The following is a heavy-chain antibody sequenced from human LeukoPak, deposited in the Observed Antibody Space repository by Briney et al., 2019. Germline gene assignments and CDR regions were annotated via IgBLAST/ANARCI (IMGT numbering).Heavy chain of an antibody. D-gene: IGHD3-3*01. J-gene: IGHJ4*02. CDR1: GGSISSYY. CDR3: ARDEMNGFLDY. Sequence: PSETLSLTCTVSGGSISSYYWSWIRQPPGKGLGWIGYIYYSGSTNYNPSLKSRVTISVDTSKNQFSLKLSSVTAADTAVYYCARDEMNGFLDYWGQGTLVTVSS. CDR2: IYYSGST. V-gene: IGHV4-59*01.